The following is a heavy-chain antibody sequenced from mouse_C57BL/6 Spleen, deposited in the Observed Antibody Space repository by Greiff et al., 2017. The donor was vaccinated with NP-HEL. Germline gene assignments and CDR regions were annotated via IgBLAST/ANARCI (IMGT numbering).Heavy chain of an antibody. V-gene: IGHV1-7*01. Sequence: VQLQQSGAELAKPGASVKLSCKASGYTFTSYWMHWVKQRPGQGLEWIGYINPSSGYTKYNQKFKDKATLTADKSSSTAYMLLSSLTSEDSAVYFCARFTTVVAADYWGQGTTLTVSS. D-gene: IGHD1-1*01. J-gene: IGHJ2*01. CDR3: ARFTTVVAADY. CDR2: INPSSGYT. CDR1: GYTFTSYW.